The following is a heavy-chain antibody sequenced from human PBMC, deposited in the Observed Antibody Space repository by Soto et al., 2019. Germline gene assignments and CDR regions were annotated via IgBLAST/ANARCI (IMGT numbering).Heavy chain of an antibody. CDR2: IYNGGST. J-gene: IGHJ6*02. V-gene: IGHV3-66*01. CDR3: ARDRIPTGMDV. CDR1: GFTVSSNY. Sequence: PGGSLRLSCAAYGFTVSSNYMSWVRQAPGKGLEWVSVIYNGGSTYYADSVKGRFTISRDNSKNTLYLQMNSLRAEDTAVYYCARDRIPTGMDVWGQGTTVTVSS.